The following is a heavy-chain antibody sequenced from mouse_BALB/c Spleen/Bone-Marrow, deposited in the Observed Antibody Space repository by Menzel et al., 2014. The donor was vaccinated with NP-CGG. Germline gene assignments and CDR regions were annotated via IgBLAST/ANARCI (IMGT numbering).Heavy chain of an antibody. CDR3: ARPGGYYVGYFDY. J-gene: IGHJ2*01. CDR2: INPDSSTI. D-gene: IGHD2-3*01. Sequence: VNLVESGGGLVQPGGSLKLSCAASGFDFSRYWMSWVRQAPGKGLEWIGEINPDSSTINYTPSLKDKFIISRDNAKNTLYLQMSKVRSEDTALYYCARPGGYYVGYFDYWGQGTTLTVSS. V-gene: IGHV4-1*02. CDR1: GFDFSRYW.